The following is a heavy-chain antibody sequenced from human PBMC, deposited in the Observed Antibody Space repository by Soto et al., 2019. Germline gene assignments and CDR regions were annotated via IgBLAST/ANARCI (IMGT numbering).Heavy chain of an antibody. D-gene: IGHD3-3*01. CDR2: ISSSGSTI. CDR1: GFTFSDYY. V-gene: IGHV3-11*01. CDR3: ARCGYDFWRDNYYYYYMDV. J-gene: IGHJ6*03. Sequence: GGSLRLSCAASGFTFSDYYMSWIRQAPGKGLEWVSYISSSGSTIYYADSVKGRFTISRDNAKNSLYLQMNSLRAEDTAVYYCARCGYDFWRDNYYYYYMDVWGKGTTVTVSS.